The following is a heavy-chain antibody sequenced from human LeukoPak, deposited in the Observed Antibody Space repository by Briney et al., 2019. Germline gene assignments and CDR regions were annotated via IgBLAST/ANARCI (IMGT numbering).Heavy chain of an antibody. CDR2: INHSGST. V-gene: IGHV4-34*01. Sequence: SETLSLTCAVYGGSFSGYYWSWIRQPLGKGLEWIGAINHSGSTNYNPSLKSRVTISVDASKNQFSLKLSSVTAADTAVYYCAREKRDYGDPRTFDYWGQGTLVTVSS. CDR3: AREKRDYGDPRTFDY. D-gene: IGHD4-17*01. CDR1: GGSFSGYY. J-gene: IGHJ4*02.